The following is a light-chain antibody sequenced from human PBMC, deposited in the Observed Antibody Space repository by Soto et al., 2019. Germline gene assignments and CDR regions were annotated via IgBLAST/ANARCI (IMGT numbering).Light chain of an antibody. V-gene: IGKV1-9*01. J-gene: IGKJ5*01. CDR2: AAS. CDR3: QQYNNWPPIT. CDR1: EDISSY. Sequence: IQLTQSPSSLSASVGDRVTFTCRASEDISSYLAWYQQKPGTAPKLLIYAASALHSGVPSRFSGSGSGTEFTLTISSLQSEDFAVYYCQQYNNWPPITFGQGTRLEIK.